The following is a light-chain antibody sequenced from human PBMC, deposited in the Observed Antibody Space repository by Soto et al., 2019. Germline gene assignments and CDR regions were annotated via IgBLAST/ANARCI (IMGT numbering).Light chain of an antibody. CDR3: QQTDSTPWT. J-gene: IGKJ1*01. Sequence: DIQMTQSPSSLSASLGDRVTITCRASQSISTFLNWYQQKPGEAPKILIYTASSLQSGDPSRFRGSGSGTDFTLTISSLQPEDVATYHCQQTDSTPWTFGQGTKVEIK. CDR1: QSISTF. CDR2: TAS. V-gene: IGKV1-39*01.